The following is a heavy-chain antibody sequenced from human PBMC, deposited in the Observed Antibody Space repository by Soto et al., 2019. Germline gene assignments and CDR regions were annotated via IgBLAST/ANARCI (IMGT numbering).Heavy chain of an antibody. V-gene: IGHV4-59*11. Sequence: QVQLQESGPGLVKPSETLSLTCTVSGGSISGHYWSWIRQPPGKGLEWIGYIYYSGTTNYNPSLKSRVTISIDTSKNQFSLKLSSVTAADTAVYYCARTGVDFCFDFWGQGTLVTVSS. J-gene: IGHJ4*02. CDR2: IYYSGTT. CDR3: ARTGVDFCFDF. CDR1: GGSISGHY. D-gene: IGHD3-3*01.